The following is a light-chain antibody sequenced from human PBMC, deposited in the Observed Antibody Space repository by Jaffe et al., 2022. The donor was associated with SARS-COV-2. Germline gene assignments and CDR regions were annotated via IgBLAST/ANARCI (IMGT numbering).Light chain of an antibody. CDR1: QRISSY. Sequence: DIQMTQSPSSLSAFVGDRVTITCRASQRISSYLNWYQQKPGKAPKLLIYAASSLQSGVPSRFSGSGSGTDFTLTINSLQPEDFATYYCQQSYSTPRTFGQGTKVEIK. V-gene: IGKV1-39*01. CDR3: QQSYSTPRT. J-gene: IGKJ1*01. CDR2: AAS.